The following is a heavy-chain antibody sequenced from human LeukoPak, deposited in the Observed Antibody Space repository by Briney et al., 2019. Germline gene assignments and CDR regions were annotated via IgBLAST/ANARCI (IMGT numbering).Heavy chain of an antibody. CDR3: VCGGSHGPFDY. CDR2: ISSNGGST. V-gene: IGHV3-64*01. D-gene: IGHD2-15*01. CDR1: GFTFSSYA. Sequence: GGSLRLSCAASGFTFSSYAMHWVRQAPGKGLEYVSAISSNGGSTYYANSVKGRFTISRDNSKNTLYLQMGSLRAEDMAVYYCVCGGSHGPFDYWGQGTLVTVSS. J-gene: IGHJ4*02.